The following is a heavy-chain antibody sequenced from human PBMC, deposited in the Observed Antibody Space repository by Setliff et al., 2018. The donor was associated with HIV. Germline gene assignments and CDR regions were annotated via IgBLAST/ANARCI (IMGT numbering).Heavy chain of an antibody. CDR2: IYIYNSGST. D-gene: IGHD3-22*01. CDR3: GGSYFYDSSGFYSNNWFDP. CDR1: GGSFSGYY. Sequence: PSETLSLTCSVSGGSFSGYYWSWIRQPPGKGLEWIGYIYIYNSGSTNYNPSLTSRVTISVDTSKNQFSLKLTSVTAADTAVYYCGGSYFYDSSGFYSNNWFDPWGQGTLVTVSS. V-gene: IGHV4-59*12. J-gene: IGHJ5*02.